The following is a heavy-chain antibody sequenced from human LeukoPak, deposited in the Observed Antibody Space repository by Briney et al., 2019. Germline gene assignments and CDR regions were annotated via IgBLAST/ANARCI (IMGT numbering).Heavy chain of an antibody. J-gene: IGHJ3*02. CDR2: IIPIFGTA. CDR3: ARPRIAAAGSYDAFDI. Sequence: SVKVSCKASGGAFSSYAISWVRQAPGQGLEWMGGIIPIFGTANYAQKFQGRVTITADESTSTAYMELSSLRSEDTAVYYCARPRIAAAGSYDAFDIWGQGTTVTVSS. D-gene: IGHD6-13*01. V-gene: IGHV1-69*01. CDR1: GGAFSSYA.